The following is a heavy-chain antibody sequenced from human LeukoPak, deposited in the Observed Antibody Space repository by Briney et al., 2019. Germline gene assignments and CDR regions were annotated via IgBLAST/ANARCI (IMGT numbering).Heavy chain of an antibody. V-gene: IGHV1-46*01. CDR1: GYSFTDYY. D-gene: IGHD7-27*01. J-gene: IGHJ4*02. CDR2: INPTGGST. CDR3: ARGNWGLPPDGIDY. Sequence: ASVKVSFKASGYSFTDYYMHWVRQAPGQGLEWVGVINPTGGSTNYAQKFQGRVTMTRDTSTSTVYMEVSSLRSEDTAVYYCARGNWGLPPDGIDYWGQGTLVTVSS.